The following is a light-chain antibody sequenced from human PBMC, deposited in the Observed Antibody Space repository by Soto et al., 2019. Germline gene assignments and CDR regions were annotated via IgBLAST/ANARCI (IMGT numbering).Light chain of an antibody. Sequence: EIVLTQSPGTLSLSPGERATLSCRASQSVSRYLAWYQQRPGQAPRLLIYDASNRATGIPARFSGSGSGTDFTLTINRLEPEDFAVYYCQQYGSSITFGQGTRLEIK. CDR2: DAS. CDR1: QSVSRY. V-gene: IGKV3-20*01. CDR3: QQYGSSIT. J-gene: IGKJ5*01.